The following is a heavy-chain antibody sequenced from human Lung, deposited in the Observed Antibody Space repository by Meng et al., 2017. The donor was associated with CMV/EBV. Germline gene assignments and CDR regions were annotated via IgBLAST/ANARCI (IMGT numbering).Heavy chain of an antibody. J-gene: IGHJ6*02. Sequence: SXXVSXKASGFTFTSSAVQWVRQARGQRLEWIGWIVVGSGNTNYAQKFQERVTITRDMSTSTAYMELSSLRSEDTAVYYCAAEALKEQWLVYYYGMDVWGXGTTVT. CDR1: GFTFTSSA. CDR3: AAEALKEQWLVYYYGMDV. D-gene: IGHD6-19*01. CDR2: IVVGSGNT. V-gene: IGHV1-58*01.